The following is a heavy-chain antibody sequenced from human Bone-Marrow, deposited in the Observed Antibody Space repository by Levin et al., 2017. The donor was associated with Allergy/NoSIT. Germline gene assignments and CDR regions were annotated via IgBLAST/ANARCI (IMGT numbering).Heavy chain of an antibody. D-gene: IGHD4-23*01. V-gene: IGHV3-30-3*01. CDR2: LSYDGSRT. CDR3: ARARWELYSPDAYDI. CDR1: GFTFRSNG. J-gene: IGHJ3*02. Sequence: GGSLRLSCAASGFTFRSNGMHWVRQAPGKGLEWVAVLSYDGSRTDYADSVSGRFSISKDTSENTLYLQMNSVRVEDTAVYYCARARWELYSPDAYDIWGRGTVVTVSS.